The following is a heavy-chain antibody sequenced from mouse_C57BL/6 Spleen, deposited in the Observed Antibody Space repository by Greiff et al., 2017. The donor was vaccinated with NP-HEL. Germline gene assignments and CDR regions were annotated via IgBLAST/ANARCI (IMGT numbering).Heavy chain of an antibody. J-gene: IGHJ3*01. CDR2: ISDGGSYT. CDR3: AREELRLPFAY. CDR1: GFTFSSYA. D-gene: IGHD3-2*02. Sequence: DVMLVESGGGLVKPGGSLKLSCAASGFTFSSYAMSWVRQTPEKRLEWVATISDGGSYTYYPDNVKGRFTISRDNAKNNLYLQMSHLKSEDTAMYYCAREELRLPFAYWGQGTLVTVSA. V-gene: IGHV5-4*01.